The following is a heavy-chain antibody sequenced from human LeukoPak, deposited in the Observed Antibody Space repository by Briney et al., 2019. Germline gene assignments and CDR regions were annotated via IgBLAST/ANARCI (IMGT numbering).Heavy chain of an antibody. D-gene: IGHD2-2*01. J-gene: IGHJ4*02. CDR2: ISSSSSYI. V-gene: IGHV3-21*01. CDR1: GFTFSSYS. CDR3: ARVPQDLPAAIDY. Sequence: GGSLRLSCAASGFTFSSYSMNWVRQAPGKGLEWVSSISSSSSYIYYADSVKGRFTISRDNAKNSLYLQMNSLRAEDTAVYYCARVPQDLPAAIDYWGQGTLVTVSS.